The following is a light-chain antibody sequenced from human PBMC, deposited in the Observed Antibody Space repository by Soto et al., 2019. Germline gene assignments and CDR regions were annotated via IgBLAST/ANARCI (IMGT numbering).Light chain of an antibody. Sequence: EVVLTQSPATLSLSPGDRATLSCRASQSVSNYLAWYQQKLGQAPRLLIYDASNRATGIPARFSGSGSGTDFTLTISSLEPEDFAVYYCQQRSDWPSFGQGTKPEIK. CDR2: DAS. J-gene: IGKJ2*01. CDR3: QQRSDWPS. V-gene: IGKV3-11*01. CDR1: QSVSNY.